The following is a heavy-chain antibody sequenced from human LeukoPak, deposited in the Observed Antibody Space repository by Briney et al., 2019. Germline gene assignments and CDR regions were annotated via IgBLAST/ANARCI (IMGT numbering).Heavy chain of an antibody. J-gene: IGHJ4*02. CDR2: INSDGSWT. CDR1: GNYW. V-gene: IGHV3-74*01. CDR3: AREEYSSSSEVDY. D-gene: IGHD6-6*01. Sequence: PGGSLRLSCAASGNYWMHWVRQAPGKGLVWVSHINSDGSWTSYADSVKGRFTISKDNAKNTVYLQMNSLRAEDTAVYYCAREEYSSSSEVDYWGQGTLVTVSS.